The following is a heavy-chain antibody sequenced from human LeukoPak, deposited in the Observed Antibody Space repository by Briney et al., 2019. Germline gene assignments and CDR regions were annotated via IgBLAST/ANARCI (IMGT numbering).Heavy chain of an antibody. CDR2: INHSGST. D-gene: IGHD2/OR15-2a*01. Sequence: SETLSLTCAVYGGSFSGYYWSWIRQPPGKGLEWIGEINHSGSTNYNPSLKSRVTISVDTSKNQFSLKLSSVTAADTAVYYSASLRRTTGYYYYGMDVWGQGTTVTVSS. CDR1: GGSFSGYY. J-gene: IGHJ6*02. V-gene: IGHV4-34*01. CDR3: ASLRRTTGYYYYGMDV.